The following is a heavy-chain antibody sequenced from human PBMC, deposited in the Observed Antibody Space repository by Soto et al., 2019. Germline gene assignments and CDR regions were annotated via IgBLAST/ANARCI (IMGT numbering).Heavy chain of an antibody. CDR2: ISGSGGSP. J-gene: IGHJ4*02. D-gene: IGHD2-8*01. CDR3: AKARCTTSNCYVPDY. Sequence: EVQLLESGGGLVKPGGSLRLSCAASGFSFSTYTMSWVRRAPGKGLEWVSAISGSGGSPSYADSVQGRFTISRDNPKKTLYLQMNSLRAEDTAVYYCAKARCTTSNCYVPDYWGQGTLVTVSS. CDR1: GFSFSTYT. V-gene: IGHV3-23*01.